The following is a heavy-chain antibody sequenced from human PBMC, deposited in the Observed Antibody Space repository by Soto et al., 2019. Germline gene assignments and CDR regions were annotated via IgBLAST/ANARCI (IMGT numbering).Heavy chain of an antibody. D-gene: IGHD4-17*01. CDR1: GGSFSGYY. V-gene: IGHV4-34*01. J-gene: IGHJ4*02. CDR2: INHSGST. Sequence: LSLTCAVYGGSFSGYYWSWIRQPPGKGLEWIGEINHSGSTNYNPSLKSRVTISVDTSKNQFSLKLSSVTATDTAVYYCARGGTVTTYFVHPPRYWGQGTLVTVSS. CDR3: ARGGTVTTYFVHPPRY.